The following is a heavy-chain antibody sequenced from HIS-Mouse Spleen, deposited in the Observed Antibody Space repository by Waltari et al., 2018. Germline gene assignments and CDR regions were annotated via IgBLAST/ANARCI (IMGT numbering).Heavy chain of an antibody. Sequence: QVQLQQSGPGLVTPSQTLSLTCAISGDSVSRDSAPWNLFRQSPSRGLEWLGRTYYRSKWYNDYAVSVKSRITINPDTSKNQFSLQLNSVTPEDTAVYYCAQRTASDAFDIWGQGTMVTVSS. V-gene: IGHV6-1*01. CDR2: TYYRSKWYN. CDR1: GDSVSRDSAP. J-gene: IGHJ3*02. CDR3: AQRTASDAFDI.